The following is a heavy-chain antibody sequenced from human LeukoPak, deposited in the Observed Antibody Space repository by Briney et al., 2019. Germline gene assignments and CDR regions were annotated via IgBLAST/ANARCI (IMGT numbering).Heavy chain of an antibody. D-gene: IGHD3-22*01. Sequence: GGSLRLSCAASGFTFSSYGIHWVRQAPGKGLEWVAFIRYDGSNKYHADSVKGRFTISRDNSKNTVYLQMNSLRAEDTAVYYCASGEMYYYDSSGADYWGQGTLVTVSS. V-gene: IGHV3-30*02. CDR1: GFTFSSYG. CDR3: ASGEMYYYDSSGADY. J-gene: IGHJ4*02. CDR2: IRYDGSNK.